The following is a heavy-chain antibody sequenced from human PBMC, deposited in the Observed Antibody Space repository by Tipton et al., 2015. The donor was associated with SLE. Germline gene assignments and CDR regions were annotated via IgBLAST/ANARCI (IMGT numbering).Heavy chain of an antibody. CDR3: ASGTLEWSHEPDY. D-gene: IGHD3-3*01. V-gene: IGHV4-4*02. Sequence: GLVKPSETLSLTCAVSGGSISSSDWCSWVRQPPGRGLERIGEIYHSGITNYNPSLKSRVTMSLDKSKIQVSLNLNSVTAADTAVFYCASGTLEWSHEPDYWGQGTLVTVSS. CDR1: GGSISSSDW. CDR2: IYHSGIT. J-gene: IGHJ4*02.